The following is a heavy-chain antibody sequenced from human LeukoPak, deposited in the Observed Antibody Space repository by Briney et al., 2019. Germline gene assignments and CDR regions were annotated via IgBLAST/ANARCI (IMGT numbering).Heavy chain of an antibody. CDR3: VRDRELNY. D-gene: IGHD5-24*01. V-gene: IGHV4-59*01. CDR1: GGSISIYY. Sequence: SETLSLTCTVSGGSISIYYWGWIRQPPGKGLEWIGYVYNSGSTDCNPSLKSRVTISADTSKNQFSLKLSSVIAADTAVYYCVRDRELNYWGQGILVTVSS. J-gene: IGHJ4*02. CDR2: VYNSGST.